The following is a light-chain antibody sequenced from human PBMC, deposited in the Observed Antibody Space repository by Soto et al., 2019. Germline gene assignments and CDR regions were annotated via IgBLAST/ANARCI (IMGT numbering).Light chain of an antibody. J-gene: IGLJ1*01. CDR2: EVS. CDR3: CSYAGSNYV. Sequence: QSVLTQPASVSGSPGQSITISCTGTSSDVGNYNLVSWYQHHPGKAPKLMIYEVSKRPSGVSNRFSGSKSGDTASLKISGLQAEDEADYYCCSYAGSNYVFGTGTKLTLL. V-gene: IGLV2-23*02. CDR1: SSDVGNYNL.